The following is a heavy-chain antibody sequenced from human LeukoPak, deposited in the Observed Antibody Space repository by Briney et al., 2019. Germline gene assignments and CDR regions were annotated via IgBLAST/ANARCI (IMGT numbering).Heavy chain of an antibody. CDR1: GDSVSSNSAA. V-gene: IGHV6-1*01. J-gene: IGHJ6*02. Sequence: SQTLSLTCAISGDSVSSNSAAWNWIRQSPSRGLEWLGRTYYRSKWYNDYAVSVKSRITINPDTSKNQFSLQLNSVTPEDTAVYYCARDRVLYGDYDDYYYGMDVWGQGTTVTVSS. CDR3: ARDRVLYGDYDDYYYGMDV. D-gene: IGHD4-17*01. CDR2: TYYRSKWYN.